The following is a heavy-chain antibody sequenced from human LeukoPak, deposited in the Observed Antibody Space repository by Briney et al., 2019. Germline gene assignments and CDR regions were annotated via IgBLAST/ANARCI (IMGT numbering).Heavy chain of an antibody. CDR2: ISGSGGST. D-gene: IGHD3-3*02. CDR1: GIIFSSYS. CDR3: APGRSFHGMDV. J-gene: IGHJ6*02. V-gene: IGHV3-23*01. Sequence: PGGSLRLSCAVSGIIFSSYSMNWVRQAPGKGLEWVSAISGSGGSTYYADSVKGRFTISRDNSKNTLYLQMNSLRAEDTAVYYCAPGRSFHGMDVWGQGTTVTVSS.